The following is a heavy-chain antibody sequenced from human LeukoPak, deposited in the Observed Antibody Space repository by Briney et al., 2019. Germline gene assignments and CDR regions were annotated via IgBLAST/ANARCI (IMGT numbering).Heavy chain of an antibody. D-gene: IGHD3-10*01. V-gene: IGHV1-2*04. CDR1: GYTFTGYY. Sequence: EASVKVSCKASGYTFTGYYMHWVRQAPGQGLEWMGWINPNSGGTNYAQKFQGWVTMTRDTSISTAYMELSRLRSDDTAVYYCARGKADYGSGSYHYYFDYWGQGTLVTVSS. CDR3: ARGKADYGSGSYHYYFDY. J-gene: IGHJ4*02. CDR2: INPNSGGT.